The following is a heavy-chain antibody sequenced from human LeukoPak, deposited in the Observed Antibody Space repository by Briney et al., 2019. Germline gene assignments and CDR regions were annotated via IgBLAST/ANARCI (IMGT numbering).Heavy chain of an antibody. V-gene: IGHV4-39*02. Sequence: SETLSLTRTVSGDSIGTSGYSWGWIRQPPGKGLEWIGSISYSGSTYYNPSLKSRVTISVDTSKTHFSLKLISLTAADTAVYYCARGPGVQGVNRKNNWFDPWGQGTLVTVSS. D-gene: IGHD3-10*01. J-gene: IGHJ5*02. CDR2: ISYSGST. CDR3: ARGPGVQGVNRKNNWFDP. CDR1: GDSIGTSGYS.